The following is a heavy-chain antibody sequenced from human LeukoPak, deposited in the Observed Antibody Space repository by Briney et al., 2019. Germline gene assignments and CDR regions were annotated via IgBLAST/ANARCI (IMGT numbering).Heavy chain of an antibody. D-gene: IGHD6-19*01. CDR1: GFTFSSYE. CDR2: TSSGSTI. Sequence: GGSLRLSSAASGFTFSSYEMNWVRPGPGKGLEWVSYTSSGSTIYDAESVKGRFTIYRDNAKNSLYLQMNSLRGEDTAVYYCARECIAVAGAPFDYWGQGTLVTVSS. J-gene: IGHJ4*02. CDR3: ARECIAVAGAPFDY. V-gene: IGHV3-48*03.